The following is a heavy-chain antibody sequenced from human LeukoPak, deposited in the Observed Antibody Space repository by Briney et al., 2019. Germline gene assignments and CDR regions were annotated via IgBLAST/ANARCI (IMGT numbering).Heavy chain of an antibody. CDR1: GFTFDDYA. CDR2: ISWDGGST. Sequence: GGSLRLSCAASGFTFDDYAMHWVRQVPGKGLEWVSLISWDGGSTHYADSVKGRFTISRDNSKNSLYLQMNSLRGEDTALYYCAKDIRGSTSWYGLDYWGHGTLVTVSS. J-gene: IGHJ4*01. V-gene: IGHV3-43D*03. CDR3: AKDIRGSTSWYGLDY. D-gene: IGHD2-2*01.